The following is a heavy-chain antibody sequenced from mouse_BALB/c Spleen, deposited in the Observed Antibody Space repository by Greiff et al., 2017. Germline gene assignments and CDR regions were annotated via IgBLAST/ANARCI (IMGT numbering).Heavy chain of an antibody. V-gene: IGHV5-17*02. CDR2: ISSGSSTI. Sequence: EVQGVESGGGLVQPGGSRKLSCAASGFTFSSFGMHWVRQAPEKGLEWVAYISSGSSTIYYADTVKGRFTISRDNPKNTLFLQMTSLRSEDTAMYYCARGYSFDYWGQGTTLTVSS. J-gene: IGHJ2*01. CDR3: ARGYSFDY. CDR1: GFTFSSFG.